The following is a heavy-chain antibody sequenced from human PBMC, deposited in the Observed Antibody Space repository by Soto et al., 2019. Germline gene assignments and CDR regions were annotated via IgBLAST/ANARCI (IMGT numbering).Heavy chain of an antibody. Sequence: GASVKVSCKASGGTFSSYAISWVRQAPGQGLEWMGGIIPIFGTANYAQKFQGRVTITADESTGTAYMELSSLRSEDTAVYYCARASSLFSGYENYGDAHYYYYGMDVWGQGTTVTVSS. CDR2: IIPIFGTA. CDR1: GGTFSSYA. D-gene: IGHD5-12*01. CDR3: ARASSLFSGYENYGDAHYYYYGMDV. J-gene: IGHJ6*02. V-gene: IGHV1-69*13.